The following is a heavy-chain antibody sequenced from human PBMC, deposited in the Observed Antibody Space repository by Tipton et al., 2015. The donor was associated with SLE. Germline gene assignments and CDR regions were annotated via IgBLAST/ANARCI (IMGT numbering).Heavy chain of an antibody. Sequence: SLRLSCAASGFTFSSYGMHWVRQAPGKGLEWVAFIRYDGSNKYYADSVKGRFTISRDNSKNTLYLQMNSLRAEDTAVYYCAKDITSGSYYGHDYFDYWGQGTLVTVSS. CDR2: IRYDGSNK. CDR3: AKDITSGSYYGHDYFDY. J-gene: IGHJ4*02. D-gene: IGHD1-26*01. CDR1: GFTFSSYG. V-gene: IGHV3-30*02.